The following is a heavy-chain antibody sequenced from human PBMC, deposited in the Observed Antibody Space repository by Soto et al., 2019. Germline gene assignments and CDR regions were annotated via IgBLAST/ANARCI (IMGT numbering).Heavy chain of an antibody. CDR1: GFTFSTYA. D-gene: IGHD1-20*01. J-gene: IGHJ4*02. V-gene: IGHV3-23*01. CDR3: ANEPYNWNDQEDY. CDR2: ISASGGST. Sequence: PGGSLRLSCTASGFTFSTYAMTWVRQAPGKGLEWVSTISASGGSTFYADSVKGRFIISRDNSKDTLYLQIINLRAEDTAVYYCANEPYNWNDQEDYWGQGTLVTVSS.